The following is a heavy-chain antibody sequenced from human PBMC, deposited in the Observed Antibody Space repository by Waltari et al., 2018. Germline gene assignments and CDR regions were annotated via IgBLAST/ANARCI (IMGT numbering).Heavy chain of an antibody. V-gene: IGHV1-2*02. D-gene: IGHD2-8*01. CDR2: INPKSGDT. J-gene: IGHJ4*02. CDR1: GYIFIDHY. CDR3: ARGGTNALESVVPKVPFNY. Sequence: QVQLVQSGAEVKKPGASVKVSCKASGYIFIDHYMHWMRQAPGQGLEWMGWINPKSGDTHYAQKFQGRFIMTRDTSISTAYMELSSLTSDDTAVYYCARGGTNALESVVPKVPFNYWGQGTLVTVSS.